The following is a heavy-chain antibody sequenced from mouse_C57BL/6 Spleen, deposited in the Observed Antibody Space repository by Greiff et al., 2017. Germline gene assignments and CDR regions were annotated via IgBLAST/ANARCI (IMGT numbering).Heavy chain of an antibody. D-gene: IGHD1-1*01. Sequence: ESGPGLVKPSQSLSLTCSVTGYSITSGYYWNWIRQFPGNKLEWMGYISYDGSNNSNPSLKNRISITRDTSKNQFFLKLNSVTTEDTATYYCAREGTTVVADWYFDVWGTGTTVTVSS. J-gene: IGHJ1*03. V-gene: IGHV3-6*01. CDR3: AREGTTVVADWYFDV. CDR2: ISYDGSN. CDR1: GYSITSGYY.